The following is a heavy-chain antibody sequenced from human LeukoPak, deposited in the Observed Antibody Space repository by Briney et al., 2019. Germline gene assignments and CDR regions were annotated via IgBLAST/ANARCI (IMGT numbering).Heavy chain of an antibody. CDR1: GFTFSSYA. J-gene: IGHJ4*02. CDR2: LTGSGGNT. D-gene: IGHD3-22*01. V-gene: IGHV3-23*01. Sequence: GGSLRLSCAASGFTFSSYAMSWVRQAPGKGLEWVSGLTGSGGNTYYVDSVKGRFTISRDNSNNTLYLEMNSLGAEDTAVYYCASFLGGYSFFHWGQGALVTVSS. CDR3: ASFLGGYSFFH.